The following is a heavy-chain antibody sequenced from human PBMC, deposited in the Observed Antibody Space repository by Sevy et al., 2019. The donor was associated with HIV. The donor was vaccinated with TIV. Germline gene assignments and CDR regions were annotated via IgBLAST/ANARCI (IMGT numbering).Heavy chain of an antibody. CDR3: AREYSSSYYFDY. CDR2: IRYDGSNK. V-gene: IGHV3-30*02. J-gene: IGHJ4*02. CDR1: GFTFSSYG. Sequence: GGSLRLSCAASGFTFSSYGMHWVRQAPGKGLEWVAFIRYDGSNKYYADSVKGRFTISRDNSKNTLYLQMNSLRAEDTAVYYCAREYSSSYYFDYWGQGTLVTVSS. D-gene: IGHD5-18*01.